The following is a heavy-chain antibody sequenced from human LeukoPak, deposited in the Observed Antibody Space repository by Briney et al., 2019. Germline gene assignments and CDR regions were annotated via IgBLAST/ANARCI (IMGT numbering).Heavy chain of an antibody. Sequence: ASVKVSSKDSRYTFTSYGICWAPQAPGRGREWMGWISAYNGNTNYAQKLQGRVTMTTDTSTSTAYMELRSLRSDDTAVYYCARKEMATISDYWGQGTLVTVSS. D-gene: IGHD5-24*01. CDR3: ARKEMATISDY. V-gene: IGHV1-18*01. J-gene: IGHJ4*02. CDR1: RYTFTSYG. CDR2: ISAYNGNT.